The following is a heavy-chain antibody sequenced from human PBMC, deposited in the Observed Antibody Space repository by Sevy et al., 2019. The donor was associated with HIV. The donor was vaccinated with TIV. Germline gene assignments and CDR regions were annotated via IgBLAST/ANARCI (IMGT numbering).Heavy chain of an antibody. CDR1: GFTFSSYA. D-gene: IGHD1-26*01. CDR3: ARVRVGARGNWFDP. V-gene: IGHV3-30-3*01. CDR2: ISYDGCNK. Sequence: GGSLRLSCAASGFTFSSYAMHWVRQAPGKGLEWVAVISYDGCNKYYADSVKGRFTISRDNSKNTLYLQMNSLRAEDTAVYYCARVRVGARGNWFDPWGQGTLVTVSS. J-gene: IGHJ5*02.